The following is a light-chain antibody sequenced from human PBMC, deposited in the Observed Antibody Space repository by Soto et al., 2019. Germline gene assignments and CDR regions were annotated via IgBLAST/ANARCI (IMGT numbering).Light chain of an antibody. J-gene: IGKJ5*01. CDR1: QSVSSY. V-gene: IGKV3-11*01. CDR2: DAS. CDR3: QQRSNWPPIT. Sequence: IVLTQSPATLSSSAGERATLSCRASQSVSSYLAWYQQKPGQAPRLLIYDASTRATGIPARFSGSGSGTDFTLTISSLQHEDFAVYYCQQRSNWPPITFGQGTRLEIK.